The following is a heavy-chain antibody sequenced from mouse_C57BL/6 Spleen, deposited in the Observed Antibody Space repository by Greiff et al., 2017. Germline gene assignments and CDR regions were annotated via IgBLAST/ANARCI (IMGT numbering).Heavy chain of an antibody. V-gene: IGHV1-82*01. CDR2: IYPGDGDT. Sequence: QVQLKQSGPELVKPGASVKISCTASGYAFSSSWMNWVKQRPGKGLEWIGRIYPGDGDTNYNGKFKGKATLTADKSSSTAYMQLSSLTSEDSAVYFCARGDYRFAYWGQGTLVTVSA. CDR3: ARGDYRFAY. J-gene: IGHJ3*01. D-gene: IGHD2-4*01. CDR1: GYAFSSSW.